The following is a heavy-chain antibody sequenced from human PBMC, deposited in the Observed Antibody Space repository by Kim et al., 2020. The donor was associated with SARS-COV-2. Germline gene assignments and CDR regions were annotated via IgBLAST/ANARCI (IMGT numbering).Heavy chain of an antibody. Sequence: GGSLRLSCAVSGLTFSDHYMDWVRQAPGKGLEWVARSKNKANSYGTEYAAYVNGRFIVSRDDSNNFLYLQMHSLRTEDTAVYYCARGQCRSGSCDYFDYGDQGSLVTVSS. CDR2: SKNKANSYGT. J-gene: IGHJ4*02. D-gene: IGHD2-15*01. CDR3: ARGQCRSGSCDYFDY. CDR1: GLTFSDHY. V-gene: IGHV3-72*01.